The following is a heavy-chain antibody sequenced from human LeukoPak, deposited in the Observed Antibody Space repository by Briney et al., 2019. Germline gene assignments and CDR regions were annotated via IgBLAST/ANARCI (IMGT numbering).Heavy chain of an antibody. CDR3: ARAPRSSGYGMDV. D-gene: IGHD3-3*01. V-gene: IGHV3-7*01. CDR1: GFTFSSYA. Sequence: AGGSLRLSCAASGFTFSSYAMSWVRQAPGKGLEWVANIKQDGSEKYYVDSVKGRFTISRDNAKNSLYLQMNSLRAEDTAVYYCARAPRSSGYGMDVWGQGTTVTVSS. CDR2: IKQDGSEK. J-gene: IGHJ6*02.